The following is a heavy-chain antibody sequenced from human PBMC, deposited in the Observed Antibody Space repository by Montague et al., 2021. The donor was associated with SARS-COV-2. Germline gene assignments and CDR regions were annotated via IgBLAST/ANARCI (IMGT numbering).Heavy chain of an antibody. CDR3: ARGGTDQYGMDV. CDR2: IYYAGNT. J-gene: IGHJ6*02. CDR1: DGSISSPNW. Sequence: SETLSLTCAVSDGSISSPNWWNWVRQPPGKGLEWIGEIYYAGNTNYNPSLKSRVTIFIDKSKNHFSLQLSSVTAADTAVYYCARGGTDQYGMDVWGQGTTVAVSS. V-gene: IGHV4-4*02. D-gene: IGHD3-16*01.